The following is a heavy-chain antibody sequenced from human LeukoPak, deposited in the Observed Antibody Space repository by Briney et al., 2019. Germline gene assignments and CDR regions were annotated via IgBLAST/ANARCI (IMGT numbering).Heavy chain of an antibody. V-gene: IGHV4-39*01. J-gene: IGHJ4*02. Sequence: KPSETLSLTCTVSGGPISSSSYYWGWIRQPPGKGLEWIGSIYYSGSTYYNPSLKSRVTISVDTSKSQFSLKLSSVTAADTAVYYCARGAARPFDYWGQGTLVTVSS. D-gene: IGHD6-6*01. CDR2: IYYSGST. CDR1: GGPISSSSYY. CDR3: ARGAARPFDY.